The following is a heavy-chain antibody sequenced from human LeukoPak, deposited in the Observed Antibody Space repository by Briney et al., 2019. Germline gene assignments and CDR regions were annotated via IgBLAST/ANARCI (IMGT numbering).Heavy chain of an antibody. D-gene: IGHD3-22*01. CDR3: ARGHYDTSGYYHLDY. J-gene: IGHJ4*02. CDR2: INPNSGAT. V-gene: IGHV1-2*02. CDR1: GYTFTGYF. Sequence: VASVKVSCKASGYTFTGYFMHWVRQAPGQGLEWMGWINPNSGATNYAQNFQGRVTMTRDTSISTAYMELRSDDTAAYYCARGHYDTSGYYHLDYWGQGTLVTVSS.